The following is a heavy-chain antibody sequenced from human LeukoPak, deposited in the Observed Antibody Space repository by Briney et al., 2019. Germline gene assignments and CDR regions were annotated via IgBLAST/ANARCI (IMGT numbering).Heavy chain of an antibody. CDR3: ARDRSGPYSNYVSGWFDP. D-gene: IGHD4-11*01. J-gene: IGHJ5*02. CDR2: MWYNGSNK. CDR1: GFTFSSYG. V-gene: IGHV3-33*01. Sequence: PGGSLRLSCAASGFTFSSYGMHWVRQAPGKGLEWVAVMWYNGSNKYYADSVKGRFTISRDNSKNTLYLQMNSLRAEDTAVYYCARDRSGPYSNYVSGWFDPWGQGTLVTVSS.